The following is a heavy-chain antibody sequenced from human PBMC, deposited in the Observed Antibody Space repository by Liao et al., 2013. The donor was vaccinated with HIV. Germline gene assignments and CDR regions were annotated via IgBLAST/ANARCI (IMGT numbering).Heavy chain of an antibody. CDR3: AREMGIHCSSTSCYPYYFDY. V-gene: IGHV4-4*07. CDR1: GGSISSYY. Sequence: QVQLQESGPGLVKPSETLSLTCTVSGGSISSYYWSWIRQPAGKGLEWIGRIYTSGSTNYNPSLKSRVTMSVDTSKNQFSLKLSSVTAADTAVYYCAREMGIHCSSTSCYPYYFDYWGQGTLVTVSS. CDR2: IYTSGST. D-gene: IGHD2-2*01. J-gene: IGHJ4*02.